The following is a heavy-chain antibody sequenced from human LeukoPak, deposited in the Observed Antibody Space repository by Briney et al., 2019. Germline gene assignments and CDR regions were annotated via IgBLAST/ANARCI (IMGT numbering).Heavy chain of an antibody. V-gene: IGHV1-2*02. CDR3: ARVGGATVTTDYYYYGMDV. J-gene: IGHJ6*02. Sequence: ASVTVSCTASGYTFTGYYMHWVRPAPGQGLEWMGWINPNSGGTNYAQKFQGMVTMTRDTSISTAYMELSRLRSDDTAVYYCARVGGATVTTDYYYYGMDVWGQGTTVTVSS. D-gene: IGHD4-17*01. CDR1: GYTFTGYY. CDR2: INPNSGGT.